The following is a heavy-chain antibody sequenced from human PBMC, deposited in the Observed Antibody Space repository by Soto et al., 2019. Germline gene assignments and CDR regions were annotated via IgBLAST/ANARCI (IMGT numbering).Heavy chain of an antibody. Sequence: WASVKVSCKASGYTFTSYAMHWVRQAPGQRLEWMGWINAGNGNTKYSQKFQGRVTITRDTSASTAYMELSSLRSEDTAVYYCARDGCSSTSCYSKYYYYYYGMDVWGQGTTVTVSS. J-gene: IGHJ6*02. V-gene: IGHV1-3*01. CDR1: GYTFTSYA. D-gene: IGHD2-2*01. CDR3: ARDGCSSTSCYSKYYYYYYGMDV. CDR2: INAGNGNT.